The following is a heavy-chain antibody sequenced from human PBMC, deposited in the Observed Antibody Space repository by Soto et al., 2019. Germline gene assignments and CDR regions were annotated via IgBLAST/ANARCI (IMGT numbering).Heavy chain of an antibody. D-gene: IGHD1-1*01. CDR2: IHPSGNT. CDR1: DESLSDAY. Sequence: SDTLYLTCAVYDESLSDAYYTWTRQPPGKGLEWIGEIHPSGNTYYNPSLKTRVTLSQDTSKKQFSLNFISVTAADTGEYYCSRGNDAYKGGRTWGQGTLVTVS. J-gene: IGHJ5*02. V-gene: IGHV4-34*01. CDR3: SRGNDAYKGGRT.